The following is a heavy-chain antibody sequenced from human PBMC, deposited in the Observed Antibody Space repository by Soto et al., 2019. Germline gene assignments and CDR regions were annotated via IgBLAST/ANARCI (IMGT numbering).Heavy chain of an antibody. CDR1: GTIFSSYT. D-gene: IGHD3-16*01. CDR2: IIPILGQT. CDR3: ARGLGGRMDD. J-gene: IGHJ6*02. V-gene: IGHV1-69*08. Sequence: QVQLVQSGAEGKKPGSSVRVSCKASGTIFSSYTISWVRQAPGQGLEGMGRIIPILGQTTSAQKFQGRVTLTADTATNTAYMELNSLGVEDTALYYCARGLGGRMDDWGQGTTVTVSS.